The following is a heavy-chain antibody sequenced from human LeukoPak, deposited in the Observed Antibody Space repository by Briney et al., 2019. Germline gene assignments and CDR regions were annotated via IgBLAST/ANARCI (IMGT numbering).Heavy chain of an antibody. D-gene: IGHD4-17*01. J-gene: IGHJ3*02. V-gene: IGHV4-59*11. Sequence: PSETLSLTCAVSGVSFSSHYWTWIRQPPGRGLEWTGYISYIGTTNYNPSLKSRVTISIDTSKNQFSLKLSSVTTADTAVYYCARDLVTVTKGFDIWGLGTMVSVSS. CDR3: ARDLVTVTKGFDI. CDR2: ISYIGTT. CDR1: GVSFSSHY.